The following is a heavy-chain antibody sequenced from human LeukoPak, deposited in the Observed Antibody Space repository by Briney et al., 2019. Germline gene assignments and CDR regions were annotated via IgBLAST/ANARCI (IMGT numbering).Heavy chain of an antibody. V-gene: IGHV4-59*12. D-gene: IGHD6-13*01. CDR3: AREAIIVAGGTWDY. CDR2: IYYSGST. Sequence: SETLSLTCTVSGGSISSYYWSWIRQPPGKGREWMGHIYYSGSTNYNPPLTSGVTISVDTSKKQFSLRLTSVAAADTAVYYCAREAIIVAGGTWDYWGQGTLVTVSS. CDR1: GGSISSYY. J-gene: IGHJ4*02.